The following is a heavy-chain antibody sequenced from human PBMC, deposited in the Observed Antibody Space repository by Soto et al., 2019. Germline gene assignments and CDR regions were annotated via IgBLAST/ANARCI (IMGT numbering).Heavy chain of an antibody. CDR1: GFTFSNYA. V-gene: IGHV3-30-3*01. D-gene: IGHD6-19*01. Sequence: QVQLVESGRGVVQPGTTLRLSCAASGFTFSNYAIHWVRQAPGKGLEWVAVISYDGNNKYYTDSVKGRFTISRDTSQNTVYLQMSSLRVEDTAVYYCAKVNEQRLVRQGFDIWGQGTKVSVSS. J-gene: IGHJ3*02. CDR3: AKVNEQRLVRQGFDI. CDR2: ISYDGNNK.